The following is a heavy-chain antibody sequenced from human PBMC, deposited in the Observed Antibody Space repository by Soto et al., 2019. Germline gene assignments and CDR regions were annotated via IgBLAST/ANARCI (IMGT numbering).Heavy chain of an antibody. D-gene: IGHD2-2*02. J-gene: IGHJ4*02. CDR2: IIPILGIA. CDR3: AIASYDLLYVLDY. CDR1: GGTFSSYT. V-gene: IGHV1-69*02. Sequence: GASVKVSCKASGGTFSSYTISWVRQAPGQGLEWMGRIIPILGIANYAQKFQGRVTITADKSTSTAYMELSSLRSEDTAVYYCAIASYDLLYVLDYPAQRTPVPVSS.